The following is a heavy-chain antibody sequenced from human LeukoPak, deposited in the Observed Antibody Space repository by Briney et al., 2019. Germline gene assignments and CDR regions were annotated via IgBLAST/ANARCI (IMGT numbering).Heavy chain of an antibody. CDR3: ARATWLLDPGGDDY. CDR1: GYTFTSYA. D-gene: IGHD3-22*01. Sequence: GASVKVSCKASGYTFTSYAMHWVRQAPGQRLEWMGWINAGNGNTKYSQKFQGRVTITRDTSTSTAYMELRSLRSDDTAVYYCARATWLLDPGGDDYWGQGTLVTVSS. V-gene: IGHV1-3*01. CDR2: INAGNGNT. J-gene: IGHJ4*02.